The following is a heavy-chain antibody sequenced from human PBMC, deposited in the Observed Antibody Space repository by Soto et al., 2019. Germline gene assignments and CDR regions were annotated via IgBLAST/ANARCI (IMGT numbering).Heavy chain of an antibody. Sequence: SETLSLTCTVSGGSISSYYWSWVRQPPGKGLEWIGYMYYSGSTNYNPSLQSRVTISVVTSKNQFSLKLRSVTAADTAMYYCAKVGGGGPVTAAIGRFDSWGQGTQVTVSS. CDR2: MYYSGST. J-gene: IGHJ4*02. V-gene: IGHV4-59*08. D-gene: IGHD3-16*01. CDR3: AKVGGGGPVTAAIGRFDS. CDR1: GGSISSYY.